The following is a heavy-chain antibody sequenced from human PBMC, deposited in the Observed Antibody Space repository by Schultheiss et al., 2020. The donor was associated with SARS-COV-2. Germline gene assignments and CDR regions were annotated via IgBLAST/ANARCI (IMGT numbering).Heavy chain of an antibody. CDR3: ARERYDSSGYWLDY. D-gene: IGHD3-22*01. CDR2: ISSSSSYT. Sequence: GESLKISCAASGFSFSSYSMNWVRQAPGKGLEWVSYISSSSSYTNYADSVKGRFTISRDNAKNTLYLQMNSLRAEDTAVYYCARERYDSSGYWLDYWGQGTLVTVSS. J-gene: IGHJ4*02. V-gene: IGHV3-21*05. CDR1: GFSFSSYS.